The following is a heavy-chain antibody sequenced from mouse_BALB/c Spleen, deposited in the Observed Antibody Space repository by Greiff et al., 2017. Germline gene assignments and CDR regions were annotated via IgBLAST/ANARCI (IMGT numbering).Heavy chain of an antibody. J-gene: IGHJ2*01. CDR3: ARDGDFDY. CDR2: IWGDGST. Sequence: VKLMESGPGLVAPSQSLSITCNVSGFSLTGYGVNWVRQPPGKGLEWLGMIWGDGSTDYNPALISRLSISKDNSKSQVILQMNSLQTDDTARYYCARDGDFDYWGQGTTLTVSS. V-gene: IGHV2-6-7*01. CDR1: GFSLTGYG.